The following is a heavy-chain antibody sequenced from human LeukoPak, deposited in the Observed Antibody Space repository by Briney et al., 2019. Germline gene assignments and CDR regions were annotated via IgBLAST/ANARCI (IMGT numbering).Heavy chain of an antibody. Sequence: ASETLSLTCTVSGGSISSYYWSWIRQPPGKGQEWIGYISYSGSIKYNPSLKSRVTISIDTSKKQFTLNLASVTAADTAMYYCAGHQQYDADVFDRWGQGTMVTVSS. J-gene: IGHJ3*02. CDR2: ISYSGSI. V-gene: IGHV4-59*08. D-gene: IGHD6-13*01. CDR3: AGHQQYDADVFDR. CDR1: GGSISSYY.